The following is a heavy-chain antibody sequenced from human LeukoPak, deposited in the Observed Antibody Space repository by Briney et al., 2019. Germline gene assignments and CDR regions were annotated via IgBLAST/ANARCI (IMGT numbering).Heavy chain of an antibody. D-gene: IGHD5-12*01. CDR1: GFTFSSYG. V-gene: IGHV3-30*18. J-gene: IGHJ4*02. CDR2: ISYDGSNK. Sequence: PGRSLRLSCAASGFTFSSYGMHWVRQAPGKGLEWVAVISYDGSNKYYADSVKGRFTISKDNSKNTLYLQMNSLRAEDTAVYYCAKDRIPYVDIVVVAGYWGQGTLVTVSS. CDR3: AKDRIPYVDIVVVAGY.